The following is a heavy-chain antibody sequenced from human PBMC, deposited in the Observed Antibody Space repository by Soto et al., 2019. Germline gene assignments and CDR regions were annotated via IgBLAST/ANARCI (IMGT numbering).Heavy chain of an antibody. V-gene: IGHV1-3*01. Sequence: QVQVVQSGAEVKEPGASVKVSCKASGYTFSNYGIDWVRQAPGQRLEWLGRIHAGNGDTDRSQTIQGRVTITRDTYANTAYMELGSLTSEDTAVYYCGSNQKATCPGMDGWGQGTTVTVSS. CDR1: GYTFSNYG. CDR3: GSNQKATCPGMDG. J-gene: IGHJ6*02. D-gene: IGHD2-2*01. CDR2: IHAGNGDT.